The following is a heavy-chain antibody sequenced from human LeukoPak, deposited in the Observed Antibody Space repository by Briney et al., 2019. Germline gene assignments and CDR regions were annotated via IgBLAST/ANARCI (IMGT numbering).Heavy chain of an antibody. D-gene: IGHD6-13*01. CDR3: ARGRAAAGYNWFDP. J-gene: IGHJ5*02. CDR1: GYSFSTFW. Sequence: GESLKISCKGFGYSFSTFWIGWVRQMPGKGLEWVGIIYPGDSDTRYSPSFQGQVTISADKSISTAYLQWSSLKASDTAMYYCARGRAAAGYNWFDPWGQGTLVTVSS. CDR2: IYPGDSDT. V-gene: IGHV5-51*01.